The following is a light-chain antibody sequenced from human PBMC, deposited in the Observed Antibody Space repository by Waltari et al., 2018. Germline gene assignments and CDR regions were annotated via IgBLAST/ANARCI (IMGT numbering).Light chain of an antibody. V-gene: IGKV3-20*01. CDR2: GAS. J-gene: IGKJ2*01. CDR3: QQYGSSVMYT. CDR1: LRLTKRY. Sequence: VLTQSPGTLSLSPGERATLSCRASLRLTKRYLAWYQQKPGQAPRLLIYGASSRAAGIPDRFTGSGSGTDYTLTINRLEPEDFAVYYCQQYGSSVMYTFGQGTRLEI.